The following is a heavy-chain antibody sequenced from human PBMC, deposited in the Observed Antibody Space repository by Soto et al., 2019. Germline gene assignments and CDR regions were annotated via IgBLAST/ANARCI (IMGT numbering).Heavy chain of an antibody. Sequence: ASVKVSCKASGYTFTSYAIHWVRQAPGQRLEWMGWINAGNGNTKYSQKFQGRVTITRDTSASTAYMELSSLRSEDTAVYYCARDQGAVAAMDVWGKGTTVTVSS. CDR2: INAGNGNT. CDR1: GYTFTSYA. V-gene: IGHV1-3*01. J-gene: IGHJ6*03. CDR3: ARDQGAVAAMDV. D-gene: IGHD6-19*01.